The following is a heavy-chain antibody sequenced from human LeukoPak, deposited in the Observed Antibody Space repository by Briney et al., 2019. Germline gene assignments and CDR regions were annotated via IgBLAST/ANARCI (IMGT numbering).Heavy chain of an antibody. D-gene: IGHD4-17*01. CDR1: GYTFTDYY. CDR2: INPNSGGT. J-gene: IGHJ4*02. CDR3: ATDYGDYGSGY. V-gene: IGHV1-2*02. Sequence: GASVKVSCKASGYTFTDYYMHWVRQPPGQGLEWMGWINPNSGGTDYAQKFQGRVTMTSDTSISTAYMELSRLRSDDTAVYYCATDYGDYGSGYWGQGTLVTVSS.